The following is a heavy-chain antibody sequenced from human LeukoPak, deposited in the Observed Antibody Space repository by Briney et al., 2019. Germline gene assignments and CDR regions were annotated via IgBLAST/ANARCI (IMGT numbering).Heavy chain of an antibody. Sequence: GGSLRLSCAASGFTFSSYAMHRVRQAPGKGLERVAVISYDGSNKYYADSVKGRFTISRDNSKNTLYLQMNSLRAEDTAVYYCARVAYDSSGGVDYWGQGTLVTVSS. CDR2: ISYDGSNK. CDR1: GFTFSSYA. J-gene: IGHJ4*02. V-gene: IGHV3-30-3*01. CDR3: ARVAYDSSGGVDY. D-gene: IGHD3-22*01.